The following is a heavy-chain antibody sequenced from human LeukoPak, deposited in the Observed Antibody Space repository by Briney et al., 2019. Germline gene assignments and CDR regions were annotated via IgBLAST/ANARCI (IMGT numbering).Heavy chain of an antibody. V-gene: IGHV3-74*01. Sequence: GGSLRLSCAASGFTFNNYWMNWVRQAPGKGLVWVSRINTDGSSTNYADSVKGRFTISRDNAKNTLYLQMNSLRADDTAVYYCARVGYYDLGYWGQGTLVTVSS. D-gene: IGHD3-22*01. J-gene: IGHJ4*02. CDR1: GFTFNNYW. CDR2: INTDGSST. CDR3: ARVGYYDLGY.